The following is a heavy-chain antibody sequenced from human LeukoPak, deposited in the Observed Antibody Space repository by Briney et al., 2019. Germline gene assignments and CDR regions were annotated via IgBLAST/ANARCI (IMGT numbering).Heavy chain of an antibody. D-gene: IGHD2-2*01. CDR2: ISGSGDDT. Sequence: GGSLRLSCAASGFTFSSYSMNWVRQAPGKGLEWVSGISGSGDDTPHADSVKGRFTISRDNSKNTLYLQMNNLRAEDTAVYYCAKRGSTAYSTPHFDFWGQGALVTVSS. V-gene: IGHV3-23*01. CDR3: AKRGSTAYSTPHFDF. J-gene: IGHJ4*02. CDR1: GFTFSSYS.